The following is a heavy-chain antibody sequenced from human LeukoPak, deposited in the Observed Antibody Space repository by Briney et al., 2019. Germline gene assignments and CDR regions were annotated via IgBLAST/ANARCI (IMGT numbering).Heavy chain of an antibody. J-gene: IGHJ1*01. CDR2: IKSKTDGGTT. CDR3: TTEYSLFCSSTSCYVNPEYFQH. D-gene: IGHD2-2*01. Sequence: PGGSLRLSCAASGFTFSNAWMSWVRQAPGKGLEWVGRIKSKTDGGTTDYAAPVKGRFTISRDDSKNTLYLQMNSLKTEDTAVYYCTTEYSLFCSSTSCYVNPEYFQHWGQGTLVTVSS. V-gene: IGHV3-15*01. CDR1: GFTFSNAW.